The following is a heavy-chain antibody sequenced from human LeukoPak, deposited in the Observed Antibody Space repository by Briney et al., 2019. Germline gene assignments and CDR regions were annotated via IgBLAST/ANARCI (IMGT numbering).Heavy chain of an antibody. CDR2: ISGSGGST. CDR1: GFTFSSYA. J-gene: IGHJ1*01. Sequence: GGSLRLSCAASGFTFSSYAMSWVRQAPGKGLEWVSAISGSGGSTYYADSVKGRCTISRDNPKNTLYLQMNSLRAEDTAVYFCAKGPVGQPREYFQHWGQGTLVTVSS. CDR3: AKGPVGQPREYFQH. D-gene: IGHD3-10*01. V-gene: IGHV3-23*01.